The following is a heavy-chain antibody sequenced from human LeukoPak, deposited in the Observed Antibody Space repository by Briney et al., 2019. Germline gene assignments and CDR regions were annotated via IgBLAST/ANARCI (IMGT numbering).Heavy chain of an antibody. Sequence: GGSLRLSCAASGFDFRRSWMSWVRQAPGKGLEWVANIKTDGSEKYYVDSVKGRFTISRDNAKNSLYLQMNSLRAEDTAVYYCARDYTGYFPWGQGTLVIVSS. J-gene: IGHJ5*02. CDR2: IKTDGSEK. D-gene: IGHD3-9*01. CDR3: ARDYTGYFP. V-gene: IGHV3-7*03. CDR1: GFDFRRSW.